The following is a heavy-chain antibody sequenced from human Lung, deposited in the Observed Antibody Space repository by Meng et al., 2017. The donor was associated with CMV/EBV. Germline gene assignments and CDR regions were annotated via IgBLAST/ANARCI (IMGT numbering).Heavy chain of an antibody. Sequence: GGSLRLSCEGSGFSFQNYALHWVRQTPGEGLEWVAVISQDGSKDYYGDSVKGRFRVSRDDSKATVYLHMNSLTVDDTSIYYCARLYCTGLTCFLDYWCQGXLVTVSS. V-gene: IGHV3-30-3*01. J-gene: IGHJ4*02. CDR2: ISQDGSKD. D-gene: IGHD2-8*02. CDR3: ARLYCTGLTCFLDY. CDR1: GFSFQNYA.